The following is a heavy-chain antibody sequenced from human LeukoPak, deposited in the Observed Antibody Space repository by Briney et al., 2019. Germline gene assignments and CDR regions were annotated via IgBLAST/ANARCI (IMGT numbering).Heavy chain of an antibody. CDR3: ARLILEWPYPTPLPDY. CDR2: ISSSSSYI. V-gene: IGHV3-21*01. Sequence: GGSLRLSCAASGFTFSSYSMNWVRQAPGKGLEWVSSISSSSSYIYYADSVKGRFTISRDNAKNSLYLQMNSLRAEDTAVYYCARLILEWPYPTPLPDYWGQGTLVTVSS. CDR1: GFTFSSYS. J-gene: IGHJ4*02. D-gene: IGHD3-3*01.